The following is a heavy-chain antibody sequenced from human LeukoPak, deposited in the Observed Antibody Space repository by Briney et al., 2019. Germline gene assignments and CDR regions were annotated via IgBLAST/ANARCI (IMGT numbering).Heavy chain of an antibody. CDR3: AKAYDYYDSSGYYSIGDY. D-gene: IGHD3-22*01. V-gene: IGHV3-30*18. CDR2: ISYDGSNK. CDR1: GFTFSSYG. Sequence: GGSLRLSCAASGFTFSSYGMHWVRQAPGKGLEWVAVISYDGSNKYYADSVKGRFTISRDNSKNTLYLQMNSLRAEDTAVYYCAKAYDYYDSSGYYSIGDYWGQGTLVTVCS. J-gene: IGHJ4*02.